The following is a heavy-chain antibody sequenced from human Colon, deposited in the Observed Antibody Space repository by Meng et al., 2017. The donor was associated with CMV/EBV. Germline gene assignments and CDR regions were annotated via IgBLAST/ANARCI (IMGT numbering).Heavy chain of an antibody. CDR3: DRATVIASAVSFDH. V-gene: IGHV4-30-4*01. J-gene: IGHJ4*02. CDR1: GGVADSGGYD. CDR2: FDTGGSA. Sequence: AGGVADSGGYDSNWNSQPHGPGRRWLGDFDTGGSAYSNQALKIRLSISLDTSKYKFSLYLRSVTAADKAVYYYDRATVIASAVSFDHWGQGTLVTVSS. D-gene: IGHD2-21*01.